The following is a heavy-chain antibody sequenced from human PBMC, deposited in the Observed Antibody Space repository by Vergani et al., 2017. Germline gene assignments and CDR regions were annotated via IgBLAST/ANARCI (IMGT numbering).Heavy chain of an antibody. CDR1: GSTSAGYA. D-gene: IGHD6-6*01. V-gene: IGHV3-9*02. Sequence: EVQLEESGGGLVLPGRSLRLSCVASGSTSAGYAMHWFRQAPGKGLEWVSGISWNSNSIGYADSVKGRFTISRDNAKNSLYLQMNSLRAEDTALYYCAKDLGTSSGGGWFDPWGQGTLVTVSS. CDR2: ISWNSNSI. J-gene: IGHJ5*02. CDR3: AKDLGTSSGGGWFDP.